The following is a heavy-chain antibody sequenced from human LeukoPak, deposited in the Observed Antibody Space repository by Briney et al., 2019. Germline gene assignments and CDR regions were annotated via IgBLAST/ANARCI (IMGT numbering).Heavy chain of an antibody. CDR2: INPNSGGT. CDR3: AREATVTTTSTNDY. Sequence: GASVKVSCKASGYTFTSYDINWVRQATGQGLEWMGWINPNSGGTNYAQKFQGRVTMTRDTSISTAYMELSRLRSDDTAVYYCAREATVTTTSTNDYWGQGTLVTVSS. CDR1: GYTFTSYD. D-gene: IGHD4-17*01. J-gene: IGHJ4*02. V-gene: IGHV1-2*02.